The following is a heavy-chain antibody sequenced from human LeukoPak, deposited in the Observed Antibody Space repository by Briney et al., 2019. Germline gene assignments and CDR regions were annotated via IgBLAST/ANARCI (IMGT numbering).Heavy chain of an antibody. Sequence: ASVKVSCKASGYTFTSYGISWVRQAPGQGLEWMGWISAYNGNTNYAQKLQGRVTMTTDTSTSTAYMELRSLRSDDTAVYYCARGGYCSSTSCYNEYWLSDYWGQGTLVTVSS. CDR1: GYTFTSYG. CDR2: ISAYNGNT. V-gene: IGHV1-18*01. CDR3: ARGGYCSSTSCYNEYWLSDY. J-gene: IGHJ4*02. D-gene: IGHD2-2*02.